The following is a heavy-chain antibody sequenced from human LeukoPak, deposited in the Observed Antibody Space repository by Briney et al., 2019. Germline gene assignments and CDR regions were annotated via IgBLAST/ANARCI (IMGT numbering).Heavy chain of an antibody. D-gene: IGHD4-23*01. CDR2: ISSSGSTI. CDR1: GFTFSDYY. V-gene: IGHV3-11*04. J-gene: IGHJ4*02. CDR3: AILRVRETPFDY. Sequence: PGGSLRLSCAASGFTFSDYYMSWIRQAPGKGLEWVSYISSSGSTIYYADSVKGRFTISRDNAKNSLYLQMNSLRAEDTAVYYCAILRVRETPFDYWGQGTLVTVSS.